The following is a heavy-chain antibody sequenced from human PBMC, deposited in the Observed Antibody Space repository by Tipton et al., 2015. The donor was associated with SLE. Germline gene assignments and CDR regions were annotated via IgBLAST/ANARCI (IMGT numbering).Heavy chain of an antibody. D-gene: IGHD5-12*01. CDR2: INHSGST. Sequence: LRLSCAVYGGSFSGYYWSWIRQPPGKGLEWIGDINHSGSTNYNPSLKSRVTISVDTSKNHFSLKLSSVTAADTAVYYCARGGVGGYDYFDHWGQGTLVTVSS. CDR1: GGSFSGYY. J-gene: IGHJ4*02. V-gene: IGHV4-34*09. CDR3: ARGGVGGYDYFDH.